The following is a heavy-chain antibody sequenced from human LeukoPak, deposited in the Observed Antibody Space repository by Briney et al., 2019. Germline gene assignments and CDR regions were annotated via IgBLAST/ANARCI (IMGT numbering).Heavy chain of an antibody. Sequence: SETLSLTCTVSGGSISSYYWSWIRQPAGKGLEWIGRIYTSGSTNYNPSLKSRVTMSVDTSKNQFSLKLSSVTAADTAVYYCTSLTNYYDSSGYPLDNWGQGTLVTVSS. D-gene: IGHD3-22*01. CDR3: TSLTNYYDSSGYPLDN. J-gene: IGHJ4*02. V-gene: IGHV4-4*07. CDR1: GGSISSYY. CDR2: IYTSGST.